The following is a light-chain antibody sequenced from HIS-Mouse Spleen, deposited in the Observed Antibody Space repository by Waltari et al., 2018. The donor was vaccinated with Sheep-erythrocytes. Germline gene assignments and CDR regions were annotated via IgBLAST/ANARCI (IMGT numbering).Light chain of an antibody. CDR1: QSVLYSSNNKNS. J-gene: IGKJ4*01. Sequence: DIVMTQSPDSLAVSLGERATINCKSSQSVLYSSNNKNSLAWYQQKPGQPPRLLIYWASTRESGVPDRFSGSGSGTDFTLTISSLQAEDVAVYYCQQYYSTLTFGGGTKVEIK. CDR3: QQYYSTLT. V-gene: IGKV4-1*01. CDR2: WAS.